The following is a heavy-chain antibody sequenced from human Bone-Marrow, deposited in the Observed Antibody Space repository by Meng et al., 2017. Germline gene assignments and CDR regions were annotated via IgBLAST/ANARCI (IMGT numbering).Heavy chain of an antibody. V-gene: IGHV1-8*01. CDR3: ARARYYDFWSGYYYYYGMDV. D-gene: IGHD3-3*01. CDR1: GYTFTSYD. J-gene: IGHJ6*02. CDR2: MNPNSGNT. Sequence: QVQLVQSGAEVKKPGASVNVFCKASGYTFTSYDINWVRQATGQRLEWMGWMNPNSGNTGYAQKFQGRVTMTRNTSISTAYMELSSLRSEDTAVYYCARARYYDFWSGYYYYYGMDVWGQGTTVTVSS.